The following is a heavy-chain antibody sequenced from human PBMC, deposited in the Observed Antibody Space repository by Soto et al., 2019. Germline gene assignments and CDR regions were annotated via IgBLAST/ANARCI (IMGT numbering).Heavy chain of an antibody. Sequence: SETLSLTCTVSGGSISSTTYYWGWIRQPPGEGLEWIGSIYYTGNSYYNPSLKSRVTISVDTSKNQFSLNLTSVTAADTAVYFCGRFKDSSGQGILVIVSS. D-gene: IGHD2-15*01. CDR3: GRFKDS. V-gene: IGHV4-39*01. CDR1: GGSISSTTYY. J-gene: IGHJ5*02. CDR2: IYYTGNS.